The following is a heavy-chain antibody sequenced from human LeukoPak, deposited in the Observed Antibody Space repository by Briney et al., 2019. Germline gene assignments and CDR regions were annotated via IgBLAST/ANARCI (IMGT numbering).Heavy chain of an antibody. V-gene: IGHV3-30-3*01. CDR2: MSYDRSNK. CDR1: GFTFSSYV. D-gene: IGHD1-26*01. Sequence: GGSLRLSCAASGFTFSSYVLHWVRQAPGKGLEWVAVMSYDRSNKYYADSVKGRFTMSRDNSKNTLDLQMNSLRAEDTAVYYCARDMTVGGNYYYGMDVWGQGTTVTVSS. J-gene: IGHJ6*02. CDR3: ARDMTVGGNYYYGMDV.